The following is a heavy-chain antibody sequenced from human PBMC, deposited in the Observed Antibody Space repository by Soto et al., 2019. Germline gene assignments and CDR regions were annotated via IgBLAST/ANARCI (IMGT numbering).Heavy chain of an antibody. D-gene: IGHD2-15*01. V-gene: IGHV3-21*01. CDR3: ARDCSGGSCYPGMDA. CDR2: ISSSGYI. Sequence: GGSLRLSCAASGFNFNSYTINWVRQAPGKRLEGLSSISSSGYIFSTDSVRGRFTISRDNAKNSVYLQINSLRAEDTAVYFCARDCSGGSCYPGMDAWGQGTTVTVSS. J-gene: IGHJ6*02. CDR1: GFNFNSYT.